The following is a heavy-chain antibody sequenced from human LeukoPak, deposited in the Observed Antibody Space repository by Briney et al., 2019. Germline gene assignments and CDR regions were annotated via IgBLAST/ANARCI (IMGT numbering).Heavy chain of an antibody. D-gene: IGHD2-15*01. CDR2: SHYSGHT. Sequence: PSETLSLTCTVSGGSISSFYWSWIRQPPGKGLEWIGYSHYSGHTNYNPSLKSRVTVSLDTSKSQFSLKLSSVTAADTAVYYCARHGQTYGSSFDYWGQGTLVTVSS. CDR3: ARHGQTYGSSFDY. J-gene: IGHJ4*02. CDR1: GGSISSFY. V-gene: IGHV4-59*08.